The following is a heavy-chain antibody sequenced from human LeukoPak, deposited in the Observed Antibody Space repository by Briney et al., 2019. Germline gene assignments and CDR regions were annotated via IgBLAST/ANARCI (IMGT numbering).Heavy chain of an antibody. CDR3: ARDYRYYYGSGKYFPFDY. D-gene: IGHD3-10*01. CDR2: ISANNGHT. J-gene: IGHJ4*02. Sequence: ASVKVSCKASGYPFSKDGINWVRHVPGQGLEWMGWISANNGHTNYAQNFEGRVTVTTDTSTSTAYMELRSLTSDDTAVYYCARDYRYYYGSGKYFPFDYWGQGTLVTVSS. V-gene: IGHV1-18*01. CDR1: GYPFSKDG.